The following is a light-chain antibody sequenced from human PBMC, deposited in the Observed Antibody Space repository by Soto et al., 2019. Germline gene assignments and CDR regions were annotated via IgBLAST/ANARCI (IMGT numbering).Light chain of an antibody. CDR3: QQYNDWPPWT. J-gene: IGKJ1*01. CDR2: GAS. CDR1: QRVNSN. V-gene: IGKV3D-15*01. Sequence: EIVMTQSPVTLSVSPGERATLSCRASQRVNSNLAWYQQKPGQAPRLLIYGASTRATGIPARFSGSGSGTEFTLTISSLQSEDFALYYCQQYNDWPPWTFGQGTKVEIK.